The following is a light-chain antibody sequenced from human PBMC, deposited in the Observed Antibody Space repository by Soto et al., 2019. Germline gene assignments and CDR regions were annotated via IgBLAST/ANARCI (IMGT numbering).Light chain of an antibody. CDR3: QQYGSSPT. V-gene: IGKV3-20*01. CDR2: GTS. Sequence: EIVLTQSPGTLSLSPGERATLSCRASQSVGRDYLAWYQQKPGQAPRLLIHGTSYRATGIPDRFRGSGCGTDFILTISRLEPEDCAVYYCQQYGSSPTFGQGTKVQV. CDR1: QSVGRDY. J-gene: IGKJ1*01.